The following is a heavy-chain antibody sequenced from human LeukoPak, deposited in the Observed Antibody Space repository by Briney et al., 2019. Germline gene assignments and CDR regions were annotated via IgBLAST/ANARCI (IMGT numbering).Heavy chain of an antibody. J-gene: IGHJ5*02. CDR3: ARDPIVVVVAATTPILYNWFDP. CDR2: IYYSGST. CDR1: GGSISSYY. Sequence: SETLSLTCTVSGGSISSYYWSWIRQPPGKGLEWIGYIYYSGSTNYNPSLKSRVTISVDTSKNHFSLKLSSVTAADTAVYYCARDPIVVVVAATTPILYNWFDPWGQGTLVTVSS. D-gene: IGHD2-15*01. V-gene: IGHV4-59*12.